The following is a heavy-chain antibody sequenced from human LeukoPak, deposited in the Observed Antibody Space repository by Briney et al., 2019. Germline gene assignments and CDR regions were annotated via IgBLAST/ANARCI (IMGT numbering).Heavy chain of an antibody. Sequence: GGSLRLSCAASGFTFSSYAMHWVRQAPGKGLEWVAVISYDGSNKYYADSVKARFTISRDNSKNTLYLQMNSLRAEDTAVYYCAREGIAAADNFDYWGQGTLVTVSS. V-gene: IGHV3-30-3*01. CDR3: AREGIAAADNFDY. J-gene: IGHJ4*02. CDR2: ISYDGSNK. CDR1: GFTFSSYA. D-gene: IGHD6-13*01.